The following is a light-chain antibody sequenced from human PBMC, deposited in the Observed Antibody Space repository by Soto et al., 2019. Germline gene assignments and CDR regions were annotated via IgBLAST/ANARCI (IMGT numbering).Light chain of an antibody. Sequence: AVQLTQTPSSLSASVGDRVTITCGASQDISNDLGWFQQKPGKAPKLLIYAASILQTGVPSRFSGSGSGSAFSLTITSLQPEDFATYYCLQDYSSPITFGQVTRLEI. CDR3: LQDYSSPIT. V-gene: IGKV1-6*01. CDR2: AAS. J-gene: IGKJ5*01. CDR1: QDISND.